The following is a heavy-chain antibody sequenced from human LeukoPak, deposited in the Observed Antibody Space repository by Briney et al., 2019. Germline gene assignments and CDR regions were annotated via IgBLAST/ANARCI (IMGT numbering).Heavy chain of an antibody. Sequence: GGSLRLSCSAFGFTFGDYAFHWVRQAPGKGLEWLAFIRYDGSDSYYADSVKGRFTISRDNSKKTLYLQMDSLRTEDTAFYYCALIGVVIPPDTYDVWGQGTLVSVSS. V-gene: IGHV3-30*02. D-gene: IGHD2-21*01. CDR3: ALIGVVIPPDTYDV. CDR1: GFTFGDYA. J-gene: IGHJ3*01. CDR2: IRYDGSDS.